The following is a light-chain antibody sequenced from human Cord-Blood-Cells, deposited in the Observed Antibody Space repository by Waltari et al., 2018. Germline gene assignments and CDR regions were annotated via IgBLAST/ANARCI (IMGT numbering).Light chain of an antibody. J-gene: IGKJ2*01. CDR1: QSIGNI. CDR2: YAS. CDR3: HQSSSLYT. Sequence: IVLTKSPNFQSETLKEKVPITCRASQSIGNILHWHQQKPDQSPKLINKYASQSISGVPSRFSGSGSGTDFTLTINSLEAEDAATYYCHQSSSLYTFGQGTKLEIK. V-gene: IGKV6-21*02.